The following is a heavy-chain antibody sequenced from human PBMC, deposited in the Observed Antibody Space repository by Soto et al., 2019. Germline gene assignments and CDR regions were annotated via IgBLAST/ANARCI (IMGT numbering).Heavy chain of an antibody. D-gene: IGHD1-26*01. CDR3: AKNQGVELVPLATVDWFDP. J-gene: IGHJ5*02. CDR1: GFTFSNFA. CDR2: ISGSGFKK. Sequence: EVQLSESGGGLVQPGGSLRLSCAASGFTFSNFAMSWVRQAPGKGLEWISSISGSGFKKYYADSVKGRFTISRDNSKSTVYLELNNLSAEDTAVYHCAKNQGVELVPLATVDWFDPWGQGSVVTVSS. V-gene: IGHV3-23*01.